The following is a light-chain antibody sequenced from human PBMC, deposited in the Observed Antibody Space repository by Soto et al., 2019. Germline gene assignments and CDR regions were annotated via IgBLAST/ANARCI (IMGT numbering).Light chain of an antibody. V-gene: IGLV1-47*01. CDR1: SSNIGSNY. CDR3: AAWDDSLLGV. Sequence: HSVLTQPPSASGTPGQRVTISCSGSSSNIGSNYVYWYQQLPGTAPKLLIYRNNQRPSGVPDRFSGSKSGTSASLAISGLRSEDEADYYCAAWDDSLLGVFGGGTQLTVL. CDR2: RNN. J-gene: IGLJ3*02.